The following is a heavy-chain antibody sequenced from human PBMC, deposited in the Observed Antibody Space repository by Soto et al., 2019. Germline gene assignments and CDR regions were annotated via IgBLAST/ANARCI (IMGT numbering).Heavy chain of an antibody. V-gene: IGHV3-30-3*01. Sequence: QVQLVESGGGVVQPGGSLRLSCAASGLIFSGYAMHWVRQAPAKGLEWLAVISYDGNTQYYADSVKGRFTVSRDNSNNILYVEMNNLRDEDTAMYYCAKETNAYEINFWGQGTLVTVSP. CDR1: GLIFSGYA. CDR2: ISYDGNTQ. CDR3: AKETNAYEINF. D-gene: IGHD3-9*01. J-gene: IGHJ4*02.